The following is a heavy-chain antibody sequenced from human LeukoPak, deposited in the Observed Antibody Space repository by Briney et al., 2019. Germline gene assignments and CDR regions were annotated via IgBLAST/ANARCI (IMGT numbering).Heavy chain of an antibody. J-gene: IGHJ3*01. V-gene: IGHV4-4*07. Sequence: SDTLSLTCAVSGAYISNYYWTWVRQPAARGLEWFGRLHASERPPLYNPSLKSRVTMSIDTAKDHFSFTLTSGTAADSAVYFCASLSSGAGFDVWGQGTVVTVSS. CDR3: ASLSSGAGFDV. D-gene: IGHD3-22*01. CDR1: GAYISNYY. CDR2: LHASERPP.